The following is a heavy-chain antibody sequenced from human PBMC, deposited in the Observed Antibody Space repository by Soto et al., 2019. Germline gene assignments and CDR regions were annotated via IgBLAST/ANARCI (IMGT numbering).Heavy chain of an antibody. Sequence: PGGSLRLSCAASGFTFSSYGMHWVRQAPGKGLEWVAVISYDGSNKYYADSVKGRFTISRDNSKNTLYLQMNSLRAEDTAVYYCAKDPQTLDYYYDSSGYYYHTGDYWGQGTLVTVSS. CDR3: AKDPQTLDYYYDSSGYYYHTGDY. V-gene: IGHV3-30*18. J-gene: IGHJ4*02. D-gene: IGHD3-22*01. CDR1: GFTFSSYG. CDR2: ISYDGSNK.